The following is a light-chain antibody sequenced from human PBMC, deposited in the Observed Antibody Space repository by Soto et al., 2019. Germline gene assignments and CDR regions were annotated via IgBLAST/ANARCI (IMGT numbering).Light chain of an antibody. CDR2: DAS. J-gene: IGKJ1*01. Sequence: EIVLTQSPATLSLSPGERATLFCRASQSVSSYLSWYQQKPGQAPRLLIYDASNRATGIPARFSGSGYGTDLTLTISSLEPENFAVYYCQQRSNWPVTFGQGTEVEIK. CDR1: QSVSSY. V-gene: IGKV3-11*01. CDR3: QQRSNWPVT.